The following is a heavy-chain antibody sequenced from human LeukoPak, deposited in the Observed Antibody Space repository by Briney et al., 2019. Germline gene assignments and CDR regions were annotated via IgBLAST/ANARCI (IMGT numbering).Heavy chain of an antibody. J-gene: IGHJ3*02. D-gene: IGHD3-10*01. Sequence: ASVKVSCKASGYTFTDYYMHWVRQAPGQGLEWMGWINPNSGGTNYAQKFQGRVTMTRDTSISTAYMELSRLRSDDTAVYYCARDPLLWFGEFGRRGAFDIWGQGTMVTVSS. CDR3: ARDPLLWFGEFGRRGAFDI. CDR1: GYTFTDYY. V-gene: IGHV1-2*02. CDR2: INPNSGGT.